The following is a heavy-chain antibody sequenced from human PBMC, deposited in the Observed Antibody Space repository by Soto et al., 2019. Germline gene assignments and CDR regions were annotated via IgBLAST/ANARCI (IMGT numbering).Heavy chain of an antibody. J-gene: IGHJ4*02. CDR3: AKAGGSTVTTSP. CDR1: GFTFSSYW. V-gene: IGHV3-74*01. D-gene: IGHD4-17*01. Sequence: VQLVESGGGLVQPGGSLRLSCAASGFTFSSYWMHWVRQAPEKGLVWVSRINSDGSSTSYADSVKGRFTISRDNAKNTLFLQMNSLRAEDTAVYYCAKAGGSTVTTSPWGQGTLVTVSS. CDR2: INSDGSST.